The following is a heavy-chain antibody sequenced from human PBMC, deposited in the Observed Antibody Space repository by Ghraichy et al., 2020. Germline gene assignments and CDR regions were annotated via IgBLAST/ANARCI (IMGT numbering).Heavy chain of an antibody. Sequence: SETLSLTCTVSGGSISSYYWSWIRQPPGKGLEWIGYIYYSGNTNYSPPLKSRVTVSVDTSKNQVSRKLRYVTAADTAVYYCARHDDFWRMDVWGKGTTVTVSS. CDR3: ARHDDFWRMDV. CDR2: IYYSGNT. CDR1: GGSISSYY. V-gene: IGHV4-59*08. J-gene: IGHJ6*04. D-gene: IGHD3-3*01.